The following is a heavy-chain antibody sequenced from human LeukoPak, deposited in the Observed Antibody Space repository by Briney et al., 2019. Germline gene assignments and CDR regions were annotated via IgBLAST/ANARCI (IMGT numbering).Heavy chain of an antibody. J-gene: IGHJ4*02. Sequence: GGSLRLSCAASGFTFSSYGMHWVRQAPGKGLEWVAFIRYDGSNKYYADSVKGRFTISRDNSENTVYLQMNSLRTDDTAVYYCARGLKHQLDWGQGTLVTVSS. D-gene: IGHD6-13*01. CDR1: GFTFSSYG. V-gene: IGHV3-30*02. CDR2: IRYDGSNK. CDR3: ARGLKHQLD.